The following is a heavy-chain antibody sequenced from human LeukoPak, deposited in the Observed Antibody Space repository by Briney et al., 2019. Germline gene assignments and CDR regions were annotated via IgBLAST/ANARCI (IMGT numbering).Heavy chain of an antibody. CDR2: INSDGSST. J-gene: IGHJ3*02. Sequence: GGSLRLTCAASGFTFSSYWMHWVRQAPGKGLVWVSRINSDGSSTSYADSVKGRFTISRDNAKNSLYLQMNSLRAEDTAVYYCARARGQDTAMVAGAFDIWGQGTMVTVSS. V-gene: IGHV3-74*01. D-gene: IGHD5-18*01. CDR1: GFTFSSYW. CDR3: ARARGQDTAMVAGAFDI.